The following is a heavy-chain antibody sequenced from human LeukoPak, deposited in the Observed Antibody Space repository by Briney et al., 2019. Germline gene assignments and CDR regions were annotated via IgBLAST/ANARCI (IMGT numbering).Heavy chain of an antibody. J-gene: IGHJ4*02. Sequence: PGGSLRLSCAASGFTFSSCSMHWVRQAPGKGLVWVSRIKGDGSSISCVDSVKGRFTIFRDNAKNTLFLQMDSLRAEDTAVYYCVRGTIAAAGIDYWGQGTLVTVSS. D-gene: IGHD6-13*01. CDR1: GFTFSSCS. CDR2: IKGDGSSI. V-gene: IGHV3-74*01. CDR3: VRGTIAAAGIDY.